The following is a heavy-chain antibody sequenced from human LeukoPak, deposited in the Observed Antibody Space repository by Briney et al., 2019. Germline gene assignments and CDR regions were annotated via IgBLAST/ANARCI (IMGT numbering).Heavy chain of an antibody. V-gene: IGHV3-48*01. CDR2: ISSSSSTI. CDR1: GFTFSSYG. CDR3: ARDGDYDFWSGYYDY. Sequence: PGGSLRLSCAASGFTFSSYGMNWVRQAPGKGLEGVSYISSSSSTIYYADSVKGRFTISRDNAKNSLYLQMNSLRAEDTAVYYCARDGDYDFWSGYYDYWGQGILVTVSS. J-gene: IGHJ4*02. D-gene: IGHD3-3*01.